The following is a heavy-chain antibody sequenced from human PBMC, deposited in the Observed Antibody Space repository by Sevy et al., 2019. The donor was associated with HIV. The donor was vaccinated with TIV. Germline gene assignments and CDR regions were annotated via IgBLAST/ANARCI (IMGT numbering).Heavy chain of an antibody. D-gene: IGHD3-10*01. J-gene: IGHJ4*02. CDR3: ARARLGPLGSLDS. V-gene: IGHV1-2*02. Sequence: ASVKVSCKASGYTFTGQYIHWVRQVPGQGLEWVGWVNPRNGGTKTAQSFEGRVTLTRDTSISTANLEMGILTSDDTAVYFCARARLGPLGSLDSWGQGTLVTVSS. CDR2: VNPRNGGT. CDR1: GYTFTGQY.